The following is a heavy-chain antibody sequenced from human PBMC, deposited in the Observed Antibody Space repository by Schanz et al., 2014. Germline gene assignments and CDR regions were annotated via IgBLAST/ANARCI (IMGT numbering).Heavy chain of an antibody. J-gene: IGHJ4*02. CDR2: IIPIHGIV. CDR1: GGTFSTYP. D-gene: IGHD6-13*01. V-gene: IGHV1-69*02. CDR3: ASSGAGYSSSWDFDY. Sequence: QVQLVQSGAEVKKPGSSMKVSCKASGGTFSTYPINWLRQAPGQGLEWMGRIIPIHGIVNYAQRFQDRVRITADKSTSTAYMDVSSLRSEDTAVYYCASSGAGYSSSWDFDYWGQGTLATVSS.